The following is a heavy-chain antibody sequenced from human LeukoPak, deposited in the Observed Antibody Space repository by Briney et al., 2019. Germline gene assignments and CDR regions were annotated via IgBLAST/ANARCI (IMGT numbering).Heavy chain of an antibody. CDR2: IYISGST. CDR3: ASAIAIPAWAFDL. V-gene: IGHV4-61*02. J-gene: IGHJ3*01. Sequence: SETLSLTCTVSGGSINSDSYYWSWIRQPAGKGLEWIGRIYISGSTNYNPSLKSRVTISVDTSKNQFSLKLSSVTAADTAVYYCASAIAIPAWAFDLWGQGTVVTVSS. D-gene: IGHD6-13*01. CDR1: GGSINSDSYY.